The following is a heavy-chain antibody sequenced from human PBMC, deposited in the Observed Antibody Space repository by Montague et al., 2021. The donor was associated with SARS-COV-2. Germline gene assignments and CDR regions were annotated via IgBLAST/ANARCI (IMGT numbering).Heavy chain of an antibody. CDR2: IYWDDNP. V-gene: IGHV2-5*02. J-gene: IGHJ4*02. Sequence: PALVKPTHPVPSTGTVSGISVSIKRGRVGYTSQQPITYAVWCSKIYWDDNPHYSPPLKSRLIITNDTSKNQVFLTMTNMYPVDTAPYYCARVHWYGSGKYLLEYWGQGTLVTVSS. D-gene: IGHD3-10*01. CDR3: ARVHWYGSGKYLLEY. CDR1: GISVSIKRGR.